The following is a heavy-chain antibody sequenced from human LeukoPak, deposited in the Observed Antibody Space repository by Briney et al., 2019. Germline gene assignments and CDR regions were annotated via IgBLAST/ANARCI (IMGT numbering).Heavy chain of an antibody. V-gene: IGHV2-70*11. Sequence: SGPTLVNPPRTLSLTRPYSVFSLSTSGVCVSWIRQPPGKALEWLARIDWDDDKHYSTSLKTRLTISKDTSKNQVVLTMTNMDPVDTATYHCARMGGGSYYYNGMDAGGEGNTVTVSS. J-gene: IGHJ6*01. CDR3: ARMGGGSYYYNGMDA. CDR2: IDWDDDK. D-gene: IGHD1-1*01. CDR1: VFSLSTSGVC.